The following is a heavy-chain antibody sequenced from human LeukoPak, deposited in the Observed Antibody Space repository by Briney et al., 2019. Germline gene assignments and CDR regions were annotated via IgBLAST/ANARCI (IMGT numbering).Heavy chain of an antibody. CDR1: GGSISSYY. Sequence: SETLSLTCTVSGGSISSYYWSWIRQPPGKGLDWIGYIYYSGSTNYSPSLKSRVTISVDTSKNQFSLKLSSVTAADTAVYYCARSHITVFGVASKTYYYYMDVWGRGTTVTVSS. D-gene: IGHD3-3*01. J-gene: IGHJ6*03. CDR3: ARSHITVFGVASKTYYYYMDV. V-gene: IGHV4-59*01. CDR2: IYYSGST.